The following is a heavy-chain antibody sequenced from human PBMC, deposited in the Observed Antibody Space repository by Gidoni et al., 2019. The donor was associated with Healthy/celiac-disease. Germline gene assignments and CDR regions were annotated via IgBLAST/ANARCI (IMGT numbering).Heavy chain of an antibody. J-gene: IGHJ4*02. CDR3: ARDRRSWTPLPPTFDY. CDR2: IKQDGSEK. D-gene: IGHD6-13*01. V-gene: IGHV3-7*01. CDR1: GFTFSSYW. Sequence: EVQLVESGGGLVQPGGSLRLSCAASGFTFSSYWMSWVRQAPGKGLEWVANIKQDGSEKYYVDSVKGRFTISRDNAKNSLYLQMNSLRAEDTAVYYCARDRRSWTPLPPTFDYWGQGTLVTVSS.